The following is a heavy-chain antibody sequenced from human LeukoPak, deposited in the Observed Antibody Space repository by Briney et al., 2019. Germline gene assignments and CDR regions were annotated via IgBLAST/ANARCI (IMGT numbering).Heavy chain of an antibody. D-gene: IGHD6-19*01. CDR2: ISAYNGNT. J-gene: IGHJ4*02. Sequence: ATVKVSCKASGYTFTSYGISWVRQAPGQGLEWMGWISAYNGNTNYAQKLQGRVTMTTDTSTSTAYMELRGLRSDDTAVYYCARRLAVASYTDYWGQGTLVTVSS. CDR3: ARRLAVASYTDY. V-gene: IGHV1-18*01. CDR1: GYTFTSYG.